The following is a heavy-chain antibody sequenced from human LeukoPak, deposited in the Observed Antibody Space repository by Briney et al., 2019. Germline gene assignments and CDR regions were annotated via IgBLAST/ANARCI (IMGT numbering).Heavy chain of an antibody. CDR1: GGPISSSSYY. J-gene: IGHJ4*02. CDR2: IYYSGST. Sequence: PSETLSLTCTVSGGPISSSSYYWGWIRQPPGKGLEWIGSIYYSGSTYYNPSLKSRVTISVDTSKNQFSLKLSFVTAADTAVYYCARLSLEGYSYGTPDYWGQGTLVTVSS. CDR3: ARLSLEGYSYGTPDY. V-gene: IGHV4-39*01. D-gene: IGHD5-18*01.